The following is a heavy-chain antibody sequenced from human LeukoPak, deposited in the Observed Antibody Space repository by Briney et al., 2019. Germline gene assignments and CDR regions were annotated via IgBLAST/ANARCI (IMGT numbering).Heavy chain of an antibody. CDR3: ARGVQGYFDL. CDR1: GGSISSYY. V-gene: IGHV4-59*01. Sequence: SETLSLTCTVSGGSISSYYWSWIRQPPGKGLEGIGYIYYSGSTNYNPSLKSRVTISVDTSKNQFSLKLSSVTAADTAVYYCARGVQGYFDLWGRGTLVTVSS. CDR2: IYYSGST. D-gene: IGHD4/OR15-4a*01. J-gene: IGHJ2*01.